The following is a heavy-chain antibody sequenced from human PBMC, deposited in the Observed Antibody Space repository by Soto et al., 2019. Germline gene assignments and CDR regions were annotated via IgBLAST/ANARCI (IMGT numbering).Heavy chain of an antibody. V-gene: IGHV4-34*01. CDR1: GGSFSGYY. CDR3: ARGRIYDFWSGYYGWFDP. CDR2: INHSGST. J-gene: IGHJ5*02. Sequence: QSLTCAVYGGSFSGYYWSWIRQPPGKGLEWIGEINHSGSTNYNPSLKSRVTISVDTSKNQFSLKLSSVTAADTAVYYCARGRIYDFWSGYYGWFDPWGQGTLVTVSS. D-gene: IGHD3-3*01.